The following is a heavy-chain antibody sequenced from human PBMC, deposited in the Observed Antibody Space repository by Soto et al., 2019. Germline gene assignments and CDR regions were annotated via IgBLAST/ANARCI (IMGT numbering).Heavy chain of an antibody. D-gene: IGHD3-22*01. J-gene: IGHJ6*02. CDR3: AKEDSNSLGMDA. V-gene: IGHV3-23*01. CDR1: GFTFSDYY. CDR2: ISGTGRNT. Sequence: GGSLRLSCAASGFTFSDYYMSWVRQAPGKGLQWVSSISGTGRNTYYTDSVKGRFAISRDNSKNTLYLQMGSLRAEDTAVYYCAKEDSNSLGMDAWGQGTTVTVSS.